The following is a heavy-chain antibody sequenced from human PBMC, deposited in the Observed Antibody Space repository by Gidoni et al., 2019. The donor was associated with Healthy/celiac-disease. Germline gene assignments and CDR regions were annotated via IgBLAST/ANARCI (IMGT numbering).Heavy chain of an antibody. CDR2: IWYDGSNK. Sequence: QVQPVESGGGVVQPGRSLRLSCAASGFTFSSYGMHWVRQAPGKGLEWVAVIWYDGSNKYYADSVKGRFTISRDNSKNTLYLQMNSLRAEDTAVYYCAREQVAGLYYFDYWGQGTLVTVSS. CDR3: AREQVAGLYYFDY. J-gene: IGHJ4*02. D-gene: IGHD6-19*01. V-gene: IGHV3-33*01. CDR1: GFTFSSYG.